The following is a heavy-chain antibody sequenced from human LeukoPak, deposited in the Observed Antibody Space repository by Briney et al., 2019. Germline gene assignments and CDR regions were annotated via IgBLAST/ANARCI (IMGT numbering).Heavy chain of an antibody. CDR1: GFTFSTYG. V-gene: IGHV3-64*01. CDR2: ISSNGGTT. J-gene: IGHJ4*02. D-gene: IGHD6-19*01. CDR3: ARDSRDSSGCSKPFHY. Sequence: PGGSLRLSCAASGFTFSTYGMHWVRQAPGKGLEYVSSISSNGGTTYYANSVKGRFTISRDNSKNTLYLQMGSLRAEDMAVYYCARDSRDSSGCSKPFHYWGQGTLVTVSS.